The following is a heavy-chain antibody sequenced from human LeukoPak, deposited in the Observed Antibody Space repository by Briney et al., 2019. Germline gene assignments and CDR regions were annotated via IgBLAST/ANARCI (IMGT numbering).Heavy chain of an antibody. J-gene: IGHJ6*02. CDR3: ARGQEQFSSPWQWGPRRKNFYYYGMDV. CDR2: ISSDGNT. D-gene: IGHD6-19*01. CDR1: GFTGSSSS. Sequence: PGASLKLSCAAAGFTGSSSSMNWVRLGPGKGLEWVSVISSDGNTYYADSVKDRFTISRDNSRNTLALQMHGLRADDTAVYYCARGQEQFSSPWQWGPRRKNFYYYGMDVWGQGTTVTVSS. V-gene: IGHV3-66*01.